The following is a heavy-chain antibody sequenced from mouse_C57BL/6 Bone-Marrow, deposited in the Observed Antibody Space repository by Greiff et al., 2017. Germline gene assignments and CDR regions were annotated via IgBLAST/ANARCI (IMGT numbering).Heavy chain of an antibody. CDR1: GYTFTSYG. CDR3: ARLRYDYDVAY. V-gene: IGHV1-81*01. Sequence: VQLVESGAELARPGASVKLSCKASGYTFTSYGISWVKQRTGQGLEWIGEIYPRSGNTYYNETFKGKATLTADKSSSTAYMELRSLTSEDSAVYFCARLRYDYDVAYWGQGTLVTVSA. CDR2: IYPRSGNT. D-gene: IGHD2-4*01. J-gene: IGHJ3*01.